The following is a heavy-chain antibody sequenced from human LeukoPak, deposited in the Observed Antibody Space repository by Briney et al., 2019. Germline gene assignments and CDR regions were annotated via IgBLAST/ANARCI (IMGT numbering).Heavy chain of an antibody. CDR2: IYYSGST. CDR1: GGSISSYY. Sequence: PSETLSLTCTVSGGSISSYYWSWIRQPPGKGLEWIGYIYYSGSTNYNPSLKSRVTISVDTSKNQFSLKLSSVTAADTAVYYCARVYSSSWFPFDYWGQGTLVTVSS. D-gene: IGHD6-13*01. V-gene: IGHV4-59*01. CDR3: ARVYSSSWFPFDY. J-gene: IGHJ4*02.